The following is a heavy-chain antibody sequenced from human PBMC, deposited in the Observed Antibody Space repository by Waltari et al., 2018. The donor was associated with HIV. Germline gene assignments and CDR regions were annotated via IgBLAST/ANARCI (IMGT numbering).Heavy chain of an antibody. CDR2: IRSSSSTI. D-gene: IGHD3-10*01. Sequence: EVQLVESGGGLVQPGGSLRLSCAASGFTFSSYSMNWVRQAPGKGLEGVSYIRSSSSTIYYADSVKGRFTISRDNAKNSLYLQMNSLRAEDTAVYYCARDKGPGLWRADYWGQGTLVTVSS. J-gene: IGHJ4*02. CDR3: ARDKGPGLWRADY. CDR1: GFTFSSYS. V-gene: IGHV3-48*01.